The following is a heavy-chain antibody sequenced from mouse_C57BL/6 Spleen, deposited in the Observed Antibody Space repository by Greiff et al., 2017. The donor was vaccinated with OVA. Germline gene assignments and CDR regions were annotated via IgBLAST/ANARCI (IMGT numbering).Heavy chain of an antibody. D-gene: IGHD1-1*01. CDR3: ARGGYYGKGFDY. V-gene: IGHV1-80*01. CDR2: IYPGDGDT. J-gene: IGHJ2*01. CDR1: GYAFSSYW. Sequence: VKLVESGAELVKPGASVKISCKASGYAFSSYWMNWVKQRPGKGLEWIGQIYPGDGDTNYNGKFKGKATLTADKSSSTAYMQLSSLTSEDSAVYFCARGGYYGKGFDYWGQGTTLTVSS.